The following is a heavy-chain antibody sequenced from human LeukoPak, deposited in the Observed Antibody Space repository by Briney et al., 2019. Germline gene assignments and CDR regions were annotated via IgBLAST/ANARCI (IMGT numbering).Heavy chain of an antibody. CDR3: AKNHYFDY. CDR2: ISSSSSTI. J-gene: IGHJ4*02. Sequence: GGSLRLSCAASGFTFSSYSMTWVRQAPGKGLEWVSYISSSSSTIYYADSVKGRFTISRDNSKNTLYLQMNSLRAEDTAVYYCAKNHYFDYWGQGTLVTVSS. CDR1: GFTFSSYS. V-gene: IGHV3-48*01.